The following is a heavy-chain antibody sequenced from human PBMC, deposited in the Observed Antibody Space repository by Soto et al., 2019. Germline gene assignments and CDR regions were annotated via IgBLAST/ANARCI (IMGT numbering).Heavy chain of an antibody. CDR2: ISSSSSYI. J-gene: IGHJ6*02. V-gene: IGHV3-21*01. CDR1: GFTFSSYS. Sequence: AGGSLRLSCAASGFTFSSYSMNWVRQTPGKGLEWVSSISSSSSYIYYADSVKGRFTISRDNAKNSLYLQMNSLRAEDTAVYYCARDHYDFNYYYGMDVWGQGTTVTVSS. CDR3: ARDHYDFNYYYGMDV. D-gene: IGHD3-3*01.